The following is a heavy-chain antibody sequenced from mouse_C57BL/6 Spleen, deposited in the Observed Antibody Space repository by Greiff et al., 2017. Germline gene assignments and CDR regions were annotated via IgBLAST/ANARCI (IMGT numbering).Heavy chain of an antibody. CDR1: GYTFTDYE. CDR2: IDPETGGT. Sequence: VKLMESGAELVRPGASVTLSCKASGYTFTDYEMHWVKQTPVHGLEWIGAIDPETGGTAYNQKFKGKAILTADKSSSTAYMELRSLTSEDSAVYYCTRSHYYWGQGTTLTVSS. J-gene: IGHJ2*01. CDR3: TRSHYY. V-gene: IGHV1-15*01.